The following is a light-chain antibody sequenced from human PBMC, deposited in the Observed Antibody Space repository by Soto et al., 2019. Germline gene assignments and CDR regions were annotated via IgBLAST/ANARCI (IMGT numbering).Light chain of an antibody. V-gene: IGLV2-8*01. J-gene: IGLJ3*02. CDR2: EVS. CDR1: SSDIGGYNY. CDR3: RFYGGRNHLGV. Sequence: QSALTQPPSASGSPGQSVTISCTGTSSDIGGYNYVSWYQQHPGKAPKVMIYEVSKRPSGVPDRFSGSKSGNTASLTVSGVPPEDGGYYYFRFYGGRNHLGVFGGGTKLTVL.